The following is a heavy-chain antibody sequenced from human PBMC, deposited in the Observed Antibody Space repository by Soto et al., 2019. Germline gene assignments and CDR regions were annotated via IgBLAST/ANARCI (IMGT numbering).Heavy chain of an antibody. CDR3: ARDLTHSSGWWFDY. Sequence: ETLSLACTVSGGSISSYYWSWIRHPAGKGLEWIGRIYTSGSTNYNPSLKSRVTMSVDTSKNQFSLKLSSVTAADTAVYYCARDLTHSSGWWFDYWGQGTLVTVSS. CDR2: IYTSGST. D-gene: IGHD6-19*01. V-gene: IGHV4-4*07. CDR1: GGSISSYY. J-gene: IGHJ4*02.